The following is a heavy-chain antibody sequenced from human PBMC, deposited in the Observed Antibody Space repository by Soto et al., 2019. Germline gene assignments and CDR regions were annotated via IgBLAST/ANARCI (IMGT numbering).Heavy chain of an antibody. J-gene: IGHJ3*02. D-gene: IGHD6-19*01. CDR3: ARDSSAWYRGAFDI. Sequence: QVQFQQWGAGLLKPSETLSLTCAVSGGSFSDYYWSWIRQSPGKGLEWIGEINHSGSTNYNPSLKSRVTISVDTSKEEFSLTLSSVTAADTAVYYCARDSSAWYRGAFDIWGQETMVTVSS. CDR1: GGSFSDYY. CDR2: INHSGST. V-gene: IGHV4-34*01.